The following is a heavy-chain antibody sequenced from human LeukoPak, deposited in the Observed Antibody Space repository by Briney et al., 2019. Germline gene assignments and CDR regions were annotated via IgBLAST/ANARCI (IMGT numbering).Heavy chain of an antibody. Sequence: GGSLRLSCAASGFPFSSYAMGWVRQAPRKGLEWVSAISAGGGSTYYADSVKGRFTISRDNSRNTLYLQMNSLRAEDTAVYYCAKDTRSRPYSTPYYFDYWGQGTLVTVSS. D-gene: IGHD6-13*01. CDR3: AKDTRSRPYSTPYYFDY. V-gene: IGHV3-23*01. J-gene: IGHJ4*02. CDR1: GFPFSSYA. CDR2: ISAGGGST.